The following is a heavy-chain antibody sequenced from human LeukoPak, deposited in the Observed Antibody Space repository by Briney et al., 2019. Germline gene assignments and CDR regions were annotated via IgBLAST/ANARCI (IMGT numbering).Heavy chain of an antibody. V-gene: IGHV3-21*01. CDR2: ISSTSSYI. CDR1: GFTFSTYS. J-gene: IGHJ3*02. D-gene: IGHD5-24*01. Sequence: GGTLRLSCAASGFTFSTYSMNWVRQAPGKGLEWVSSISSTSSYIYYADSLKGRFTISRDNAKNSLYLQMSSLRAEDTAVYYCARGREEMATIDAFDIWGQGTLVTVSS. CDR3: ARGREEMATIDAFDI.